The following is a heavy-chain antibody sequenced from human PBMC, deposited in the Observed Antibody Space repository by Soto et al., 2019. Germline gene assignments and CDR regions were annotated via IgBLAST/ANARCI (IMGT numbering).Heavy chain of an antibody. CDR3: ARRQYSSSWYYFDY. D-gene: IGHD6-13*01. CDR1: GWKVTSYW. V-gene: IGHV5-51*01. J-gene: IGHJ4*02. CDR2: IYPGDSDT. Sequence: GEALKISYKGSGWKVTSYWIGWVRQIPGKGLEWMGIIYPGDSDTKYSPSFQGQVTISTDKSISTAYLQWSSLKASDTAMYYCARRQYSSSWYYFDYWGQGTLVTVSS.